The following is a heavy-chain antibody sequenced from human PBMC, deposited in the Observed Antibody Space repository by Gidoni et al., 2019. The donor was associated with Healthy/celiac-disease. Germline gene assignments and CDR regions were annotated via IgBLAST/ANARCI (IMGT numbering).Heavy chain of an antibody. CDR1: GFTFSSYG. V-gene: IGHV3-30*18. CDR2: ISYDGSNK. CDR3: AKASRGGVVRGYFDY. D-gene: IGHD3-3*01. Sequence: QVQLVESGGGEVQPGRSLRLSCAASGFTFSSYGMHWVRQAPGKGLEWVAVISYDGSNKYYADSVKGRFTISRDNSKNTLYLQMNSLRAEDTAVYYCAKASRGGVVRGYFDYWGQGTLVTVSS. J-gene: IGHJ4*02.